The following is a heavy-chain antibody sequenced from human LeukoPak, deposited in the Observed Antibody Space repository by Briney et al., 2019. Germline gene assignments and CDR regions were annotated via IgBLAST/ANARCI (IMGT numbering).Heavy chain of an antibody. CDR2: IYSGGST. CDR1: GFTVSSND. D-gene: IGHD2-15*01. Sequence: GGSLRVSCPASGFTVSSNDMSWVRKAPGKGQEWVSVIYSGGSTYYADSVKGRFTISRDNSKNTLYLQMNSLRAEDTAVYYCARDSPCWDGMDVSGQGTTVTVSS. J-gene: IGHJ6*02. V-gene: IGHV3-53*01. CDR3: ARDSPCWDGMDV.